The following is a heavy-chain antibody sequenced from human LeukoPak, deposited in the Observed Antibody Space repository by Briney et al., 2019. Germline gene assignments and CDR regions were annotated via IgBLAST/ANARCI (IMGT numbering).Heavy chain of an antibody. CDR3: AKRPSDYGDYVSYFDY. J-gene: IGHJ4*02. V-gene: IGHV3-30*18. D-gene: IGHD4-17*01. CDR2: ISDDGRSK. Sequence: GGSLRLSCAASGFSFISYGMHWVRQAPGKGLEWVGVISDDGRSKDYADSVKGRFTISRDNSKDTLYLQMNSLRDEDTAVYYCAKRPSDYGDYVSYFDYWGQGTLVTVSS. CDR1: GFSFISYG.